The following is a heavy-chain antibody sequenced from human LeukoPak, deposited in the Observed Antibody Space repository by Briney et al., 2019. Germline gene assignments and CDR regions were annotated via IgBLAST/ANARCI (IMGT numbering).Heavy chain of an antibody. V-gene: IGHV3-48*02. J-gene: IGHJ3*02. CDR3: ARDPRSGGSFDI. Sequence: GGSLRLSCVGSGFSFRTYSMIWVRQAPGKGLEWISYISSSGGTIYYADSVKGRFTISRDNGRSSLYLQMNGLRDDDTAVYFCARDPRSGGSFDIWGQGTMVAVSS. CDR2: ISSSGGTI. D-gene: IGHD3-10*01. CDR1: GFSFRTYS.